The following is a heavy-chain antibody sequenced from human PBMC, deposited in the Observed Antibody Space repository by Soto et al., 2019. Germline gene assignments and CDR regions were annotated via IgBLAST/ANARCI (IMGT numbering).Heavy chain of an antibody. Sequence: EVQLVESGGGLVQPGGSLRLSCAASGFTVSSNYMSWVRQAPGKGLEWVSVIYSGGSTYYADSVKGRFTISRDNSKNTLYIQMNSLRAEDTAVYYCARVSKYYYYMDVWGKGTTVTVSS. J-gene: IGHJ6*03. CDR2: IYSGGST. CDR1: GFTVSSNY. CDR3: ARVSKYYYYMDV. V-gene: IGHV3-66*01.